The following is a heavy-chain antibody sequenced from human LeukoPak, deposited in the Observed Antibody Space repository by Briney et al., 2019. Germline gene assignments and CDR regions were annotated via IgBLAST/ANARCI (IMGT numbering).Heavy chain of an antibody. D-gene: IGHD3-10*01. J-gene: IGHJ4*02. CDR2: FDPEDGET. CDR1: GYTLTELS. V-gene: IGHV1-24*01. Sequence: ASVKVSCKVSGYTLTELSMHWVRQAPGKGLEWMGGFDPEDGETIYAQKFQGRVTMTEDTSTDTAYMELSSLRSEDTAVYYCARDPMVRGVIWKSGFDYWGQGTLVTVSS. CDR3: ARDPMVRGVIWKSGFDY.